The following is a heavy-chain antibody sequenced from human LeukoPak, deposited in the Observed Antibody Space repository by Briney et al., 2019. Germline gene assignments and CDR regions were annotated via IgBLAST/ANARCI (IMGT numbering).Heavy chain of an antibody. V-gene: IGHV3-21*01. CDR2: ISSTSDYI. D-gene: IGHD3-16*02. J-gene: IGHJ3*02. Sequence: GGSLRLSCAASGYTFCHFSVICLRQAPGKGLEWVSSISSTSDYIYYADSVKGRFTISRDNTKSSLYLQMNSLRAEDTAVYYCVSGNDPDSIWENYLLDAFDIWGYRTTVIVSS. CDR3: VSGNDPDSIWENYLLDAFDI. CDR1: GYTFCHFS.